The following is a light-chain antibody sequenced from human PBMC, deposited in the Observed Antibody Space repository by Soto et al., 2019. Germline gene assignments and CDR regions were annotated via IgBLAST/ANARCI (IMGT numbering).Light chain of an antibody. CDR2: DAS. V-gene: IGKV3-11*01. J-gene: IGKJ1*01. CDR1: QSVTRY. Sequence: EIAMTQSPATLSSSPGERATISCRASQSVTRYLAWYQQKPGQAPRFLIFDASNRATGVPARFSGSGSGTDFTLTISSLEPEDFAVYYCQHYGGSPLITFGQGTKVDIK. CDR3: QHYGGSPLIT.